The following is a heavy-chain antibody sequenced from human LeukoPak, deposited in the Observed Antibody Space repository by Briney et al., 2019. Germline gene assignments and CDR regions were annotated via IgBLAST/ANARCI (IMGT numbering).Heavy chain of an antibody. D-gene: IGHD1-26*01. CDR3: AKPPRRGATSLYYFDY. V-gene: IGHV3-23*01. Sequence: GGSLRLSCAASGFTFSSYAMSWVRQAPGKGLEWVSAISGSGGSTYYADSAKGRFTISRDNSKNTLYLQMNSLRAEDTAVYYCAKPPRRGATSLYYFDYWGQGTLVTVSS. J-gene: IGHJ4*02. CDR1: GFTFSSYA. CDR2: ISGSGGST.